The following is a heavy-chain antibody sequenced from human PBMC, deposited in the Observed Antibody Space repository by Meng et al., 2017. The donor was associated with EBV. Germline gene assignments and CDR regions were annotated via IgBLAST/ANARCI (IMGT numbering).Heavy chain of an antibody. V-gene: IGHV1-69*01. CDR3: ASESGRGYTPDY. D-gene: IGHD3-10*01. J-gene: IGHJ4*02. CDR1: GGPFRYYA. Sequence: QGQLVPSAEEVQKPGSSVKVACKTSGGPFRYYAISWVRQAPGQGLEWLGGFLPRLGAPNYAQKFHGRVKITADESTSTHYMDLSSLRSEDTAIYYCASESGRGYTPDYWGQGTLVTVSS. CDR2: FLPRLGAP.